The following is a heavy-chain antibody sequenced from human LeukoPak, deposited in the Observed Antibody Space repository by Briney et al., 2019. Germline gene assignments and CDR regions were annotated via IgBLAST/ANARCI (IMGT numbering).Heavy chain of an antibody. CDR1: GYTFTGYY. CDR3: ARDPPSPHMIVVVNDAFDI. V-gene: IGHV1-2*02. CDR2: INPNSGGT. Sequence: ASVKVSCKASGYTFTGYYMHWVRQAPGQGLEWMGWINPNSGGTNYAQKFQGRVTMTRDTSITTAYMELSRLKSDDTAVYYCARDPPSPHMIVVVNDAFDIWGQGTMVTVPS. J-gene: IGHJ3*02. D-gene: IGHD3-22*01.